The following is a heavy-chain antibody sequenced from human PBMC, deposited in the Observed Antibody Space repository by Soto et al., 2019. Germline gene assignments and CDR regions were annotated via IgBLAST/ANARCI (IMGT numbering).Heavy chain of an antibody. J-gene: IGHJ4*02. CDR2: INHSGST. D-gene: IGHD6-6*01. V-gene: IGHV4-34*01. CDR3: ARGSSFDY. Sequence: SETLSLTCAVYGGSFSGYYWSWIRQPPGKGLEWIGEINHSGSTNYNPSLKSRVTISVDTSKNQFSLKLSSVTAADTAVYYCARGSSFDYWGQGTLVTVSS. CDR1: GGSFSGYY.